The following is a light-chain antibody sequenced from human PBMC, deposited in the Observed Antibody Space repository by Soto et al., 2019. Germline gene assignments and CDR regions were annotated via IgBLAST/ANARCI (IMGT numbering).Light chain of an antibody. J-gene: IGKJ5*01. Sequence: ESGLRQYPGNLFLSPGERATLCRRSSQSFNSIYLAWYQQKPGQAPRLLIYDASNRATGIPARFSGSGSGTDFTLTISSLEPEDFSVYYCQQRYNWPITFGQGTRLEI. V-gene: IGKV3D-20*02. CDR1: QSFNSIY. CDR3: QQRYNWPIT. CDR2: DAS.